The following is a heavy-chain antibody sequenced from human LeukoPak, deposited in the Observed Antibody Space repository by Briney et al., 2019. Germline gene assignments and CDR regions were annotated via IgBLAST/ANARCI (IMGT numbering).Heavy chain of an antibody. CDR3: ARGQYYYDSGSFDY. D-gene: IGHD3-22*01. Sequence: SETLSLTCTVSGGSISTNYWSWIRQPPGKGLEWIGYIYYSGSTNYNPSLKSRVTISVDTSKNQFSLKLSSVTAADTAVYYCARGQYYYDSGSFDYWGQGTLVTVSS. CDR2: IYYSGST. CDR1: GGSISTNY. V-gene: IGHV4-59*01. J-gene: IGHJ4*02.